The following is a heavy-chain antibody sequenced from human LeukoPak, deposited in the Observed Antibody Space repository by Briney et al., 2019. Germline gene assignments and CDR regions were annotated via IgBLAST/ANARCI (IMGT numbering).Heavy chain of an antibody. Sequence: PSETLSLTCTVFGGSIITYYWTWIRQPPGKGLEWIGYNHYTGSTNHNPSLKSRVTMSVDTSKNQFSLKLSSVTAADTAVYYCARGADSSGYYSIFYFDYWGQGTLVTVSS. CDR1: GGSIITYY. J-gene: IGHJ4*02. D-gene: IGHD3-22*01. CDR3: ARGADSSGYYSIFYFDY. V-gene: IGHV4-59*01. CDR2: NHYTGST.